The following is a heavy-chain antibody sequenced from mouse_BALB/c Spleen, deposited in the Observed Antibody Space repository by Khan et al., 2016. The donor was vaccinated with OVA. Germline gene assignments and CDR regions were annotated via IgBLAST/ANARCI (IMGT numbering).Heavy chain of an antibody. CDR3: TRLEDI. Sequence: QVQLQQPGPGLVAPSQSLSITCTVSGFSLTSYGVPWVRQPPGKGLEWLGVIWAGGSTNYNSALMSRLSISKDNSKSQVFLKMNSRQTDDTAMYYCTRLEDIWGQGTTLTVSS. V-gene: IGHV2-9*02. CDR1: GFSLTSYG. J-gene: IGHJ2*01. D-gene: IGHD1-3*01. CDR2: IWAGGST.